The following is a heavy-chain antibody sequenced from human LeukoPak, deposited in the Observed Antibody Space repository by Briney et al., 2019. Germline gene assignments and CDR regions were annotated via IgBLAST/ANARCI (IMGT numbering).Heavy chain of an antibody. CDR3: AKDMLGYYDSSGSPNY. CDR1: GFTFSSYG. J-gene: IGHJ4*02. D-gene: IGHD3-22*01. Sequence: GGSLRLSCAASGFTFSSYGMHWVRQAPGKGLEWVAVISYDGSNKYYADSVKGRFTISRDNSKNTLYLQMNSLRAEDTAVYYCAKDMLGYYDSSGSPNYWGQGTLVTVSS. CDR2: ISYDGSNK. V-gene: IGHV3-30*18.